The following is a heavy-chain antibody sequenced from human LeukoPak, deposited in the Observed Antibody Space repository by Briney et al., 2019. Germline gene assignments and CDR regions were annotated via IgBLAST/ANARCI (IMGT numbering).Heavy chain of an antibody. CDR1: GYTFTSYA. V-gene: IGHV1-3*01. Sequence: ASVKVSCKASGYTFTSYAMHWVRQAPGQGLEWMRWINAGNGNTKYSQKFQGRVTITRDTSASTAYMELSSLRSEDTAVYYCARDLPPRHYYDSSDYFNWFDPWGQGTLVTVSS. CDR2: INAGNGNT. D-gene: IGHD3-22*01. CDR3: ARDLPPRHYYDSSDYFNWFDP. J-gene: IGHJ5*02.